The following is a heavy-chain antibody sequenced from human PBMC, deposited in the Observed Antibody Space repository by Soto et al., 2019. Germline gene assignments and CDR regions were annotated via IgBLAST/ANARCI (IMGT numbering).Heavy chain of an antibody. CDR2: INHSGST. CDR1: GGSISSYY. Sequence: SETLSLTCTVSGGSISSYYWSWIRQPPGKGLEWIGEINHSGSTNYNPSLKSRVTISVDTSKNQFSLKLSSVTAADTAVYYCARGGLPWRYYYENAQNWFDPWGQGTLVTVSS. CDR3: ARGGLPWRYYYENAQNWFDP. D-gene: IGHD3-22*01. V-gene: IGHV4-34*01. J-gene: IGHJ5*02.